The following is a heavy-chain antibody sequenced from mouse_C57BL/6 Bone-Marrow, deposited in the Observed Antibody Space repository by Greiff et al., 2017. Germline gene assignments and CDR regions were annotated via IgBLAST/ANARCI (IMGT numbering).Heavy chain of an antibody. J-gene: IGHJ4*01. CDR2: INPGSGGT. D-gene: IGHD1-1*01. CDR1: GYAFTNYL. V-gene: IGHV1-54*01. Sequence: VQLQQSGAELVRPGTSVKVSCKASGYAFTNYLIEWVKQRPGQGLEWIGVINPGSGGTNYNEKFKGKATLTADKSSSTAYMQLSSLTSEDSAVYFCARTLTTVVGYAMDYWGQGTSVTVSS. CDR3: ARTLTTVVGYAMDY.